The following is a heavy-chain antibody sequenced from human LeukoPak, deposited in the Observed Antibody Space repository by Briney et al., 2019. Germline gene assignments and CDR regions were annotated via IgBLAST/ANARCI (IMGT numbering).Heavy chain of an antibody. CDR3: AANEYSSSYNWFDP. J-gene: IGHJ5*02. V-gene: IGHV3-21*01. CDR2: ISSSSSYI. Sequence: GGSLRLSCAASGFTFSSYSMNWVRQAPGEGLEWVSSISSSSSYIYYADSVKGRFTISRDNAKNSLYLQMNSLRAEDTAVYYCAANEYSSSYNWFDPWGQGTLVTVSS. CDR1: GFTFSSYS. D-gene: IGHD6-13*01.